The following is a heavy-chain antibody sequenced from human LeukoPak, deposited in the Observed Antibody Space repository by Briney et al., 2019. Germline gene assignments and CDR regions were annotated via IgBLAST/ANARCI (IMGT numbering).Heavy chain of an antibody. J-gene: IGHJ4*02. D-gene: IGHD3-10*01. CDR3: ARLGLPGSGTYYFFDY. CDR2: IDPNTGDT. Sequence: ASVKVSCKASGQSLTGYFIHWVRQAPGQGLEWVGRIDPNTGDTIYAQNFQGRVTVTSATSISTAYMELSRLTSDDTAVYFCARLGLPGSGTYYFFDYWGQGTLVTVSS. V-gene: IGHV1-2*06. CDR1: GQSLTGYF.